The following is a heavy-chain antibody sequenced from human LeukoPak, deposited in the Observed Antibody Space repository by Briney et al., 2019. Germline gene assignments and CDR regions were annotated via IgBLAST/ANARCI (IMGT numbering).Heavy chain of an antibody. CDR1: GFTFSSYW. Sequence: GGSLRLSCAASGFTFSSYWMNWVRQAPGKGLVWVSRIASDGSSTYYADSVKGRFTISRDNSKNTLYLQMNSLRAEDTAVYYCARATYYYDNSGYYHFDYWGQGTLVTVSS. CDR3: ARATYYYDNSGYYHFDY. J-gene: IGHJ4*02. V-gene: IGHV3-74*01. D-gene: IGHD3-22*01. CDR2: IASDGSST.